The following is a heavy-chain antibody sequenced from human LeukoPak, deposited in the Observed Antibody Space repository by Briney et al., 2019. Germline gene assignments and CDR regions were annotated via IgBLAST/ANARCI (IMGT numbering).Heavy chain of an antibody. CDR2: IIPIFGTA. Sequence: ASVKVSCKASGGTFSSYAISWVRQAPGQGLEWMGGIIPIFGTANYAQKFQGRVTITADKSTSTAYMELSSLRPEDTAVYYCARGLVATIDFDYWGQGTLVTVSS. V-gene: IGHV1-69*06. CDR1: GGTFSSYA. J-gene: IGHJ4*02. D-gene: IGHD5-12*01. CDR3: ARGLVATIDFDY.